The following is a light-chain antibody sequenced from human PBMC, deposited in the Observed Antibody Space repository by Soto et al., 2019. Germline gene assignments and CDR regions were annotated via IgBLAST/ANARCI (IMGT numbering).Light chain of an antibody. CDR1: SSDVGGYDC. J-gene: IGLJ2*01. CDR3: SSYTSSSTLV. CDR2: DVS. V-gene: IGLV2-14*03. Sequence: QSALTQPASVSASPGQSITISCTGTSSDVGGYDCVSWYQHHPGKAPKVMVYDVSKRPSGVSNRFSGSKSGNTASLTISGLQADDEADYYCSSYTSSSTLVFGGGTKLTVL.